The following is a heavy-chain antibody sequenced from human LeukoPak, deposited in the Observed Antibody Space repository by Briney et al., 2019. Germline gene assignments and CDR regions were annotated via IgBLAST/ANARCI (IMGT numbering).Heavy chain of an antibody. V-gene: IGHV5-10-1*01. CDR3: ASEIAAAGKGFDY. Sequence: GESLKISCKGSGYSFTSYWISWVRQMPGKGLEWMGRIDPSDSYTNYSPSFQGHVTISADKSISTAYLQWSSLKASDTAMYYFASEIAAAGKGFDYWGQGTLVTVSS. D-gene: IGHD6-13*01. J-gene: IGHJ4*02. CDR2: IDPSDSYT. CDR1: GYSFTSYW.